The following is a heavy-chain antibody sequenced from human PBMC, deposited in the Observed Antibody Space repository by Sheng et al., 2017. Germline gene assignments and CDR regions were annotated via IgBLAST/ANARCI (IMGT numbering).Heavy chain of an antibody. CDR2: ISGSGGST. J-gene: IGHJ2*01. D-gene: IGHD3-22*01. CDR3: AKRKWYYDSSGYIPANWYFDL. V-gene: IGHV3-23*01. Sequence: EVQLLESGGGLVQPGGSLRLSCAASGFTFSSYAMSWVRQAPGKGLEWVSAISGSGGSTYYADSVKGRFTISRDNSKNTLYLQMNSLRAEDTAVYYCAKRKWYYDSSGYIPANWYFDLWGRG. CDR1: GFTFSSYA.